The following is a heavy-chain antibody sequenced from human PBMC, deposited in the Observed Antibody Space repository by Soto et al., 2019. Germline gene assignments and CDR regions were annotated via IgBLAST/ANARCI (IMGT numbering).Heavy chain of an antibody. CDR2: IYYSGST. V-gene: IGHV4-30-4*01. CDR1: GGSISSGDYY. J-gene: IGHJ4*02. Sequence: PSETLSLTCTVSGGSISSGDYYWSWIRQPPGKGLEWIGYIYYSGSTYYNPSLKSRVTISVDTSKNQFSLKLSSVTAADTAVYYCARESDSSGYYPYFDYWGQGTLVTVSS. CDR3: ARESDSSGYYPYFDY. D-gene: IGHD3-22*01.